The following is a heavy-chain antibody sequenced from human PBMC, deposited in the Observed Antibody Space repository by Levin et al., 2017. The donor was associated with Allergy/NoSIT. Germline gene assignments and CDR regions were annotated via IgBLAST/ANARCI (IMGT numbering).Heavy chain of an antibody. V-gene: IGHV3-7*01. D-gene: IGHD6-13*01. CDR1: GFTFSSYW. Sequence: QSGGSLRLSCAASGFTFSSYWMSWVRQAPGKGLEWVANIKQDGSEKYYVDSVKGRFTISRDNAKNSLYLQMNSLRAEDTAVYYCARDRDSSSWYYYYYGMDAWGQGTTVTVSS. J-gene: IGHJ6*02. CDR3: ARDRDSSSWYYYYYGMDA. CDR2: IKQDGSEK.